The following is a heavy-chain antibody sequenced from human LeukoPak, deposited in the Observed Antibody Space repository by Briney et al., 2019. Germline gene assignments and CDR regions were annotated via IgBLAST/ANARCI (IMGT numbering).Heavy chain of an antibody. J-gene: IGHJ4*02. Sequence: SGPALVKPTQTLTLTCTFSGFSLSTSGTCVSWIRQPPGKALEWLARIDWDDDKNYSTSLKTRLTISKDTSKNQVVLTMTNMDPVDPATYSCARKRKSAPGHNIHFDSGGQGTLATVPP. V-gene: IGHV2-70*11. CDR1: GFSLSTSGTC. D-gene: IGHD1-1*01. CDR3: ARKRKSAPGHNIHFDS. CDR2: IDWDDDK.